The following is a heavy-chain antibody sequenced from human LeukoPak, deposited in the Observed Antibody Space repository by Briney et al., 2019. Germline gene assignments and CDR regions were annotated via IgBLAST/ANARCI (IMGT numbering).Heavy chain of an antibody. CDR3: ARFRGSSWYGSVDY. D-gene: IGHD6-13*01. V-gene: IGHV3-7*01. J-gene: IGHJ4*02. CDR1: GFTFSSYW. CDR2: IKQDGSEK. Sequence: GGSLRLSCAASGFTFSSYWMSWVHQAPGKGLEWVANIKQDGSEKYYVDSVKGRFTISRDNAKNSLYLQMNSLRAEDTAVYYCARFRGSSWYGSVDYWGQGTLVTVSS.